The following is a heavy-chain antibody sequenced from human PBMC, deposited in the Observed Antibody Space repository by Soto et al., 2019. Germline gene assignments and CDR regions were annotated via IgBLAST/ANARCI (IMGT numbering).Heavy chain of an antibody. Sequence: SETLSLTCAVSGYSISSGYYWGWIRQPPGKGLEWIGTIYHSGSTFHNPSLKSRVTISVDTSKNQFSLKLRSVTAADTAVYYCAVGYCSSTTCSREYFQHWGQGTLVTVSS. J-gene: IGHJ1*01. V-gene: IGHV4-38-2*01. CDR3: AVGYCSSTTCSREYFQH. CDR1: GYSISSGYY. CDR2: IYHSGST. D-gene: IGHD2-2*01.